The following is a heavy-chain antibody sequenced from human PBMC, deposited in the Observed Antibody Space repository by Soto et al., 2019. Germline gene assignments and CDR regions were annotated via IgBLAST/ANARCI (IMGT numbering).Heavy chain of an antibody. Sequence: ASVKVSCKASGYTFTSYGISWVRQAPGQGLEWMGWISAYNGNTNYAQKLQGRVTMTTDTSTSTAYMELRSLRSDDTAVYYCAREYDSSGYYAYYYYGMDVWGQGTTVTVSS. CDR2: ISAYNGNT. V-gene: IGHV1-18*01. J-gene: IGHJ6*02. CDR3: AREYDSSGYYAYYYYGMDV. CDR1: GYTFTSYG. D-gene: IGHD3-22*01.